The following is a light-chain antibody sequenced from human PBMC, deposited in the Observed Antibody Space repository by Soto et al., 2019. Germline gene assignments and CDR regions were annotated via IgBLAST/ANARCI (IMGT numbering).Light chain of an antibody. Sequence: EIVLAQSPATLSLSPGERATLSCRASQSVSIYLAWYQQKPGQAPRLLIYDASNRATGIPARFSGSGSGTDFTLTISSLEPEDFAVYFCQQYDDWLRLTFGGGTKVEIK. CDR1: QSVSIY. V-gene: IGKV3-11*01. J-gene: IGKJ4*01. CDR2: DAS. CDR3: QQYDDWLRLT.